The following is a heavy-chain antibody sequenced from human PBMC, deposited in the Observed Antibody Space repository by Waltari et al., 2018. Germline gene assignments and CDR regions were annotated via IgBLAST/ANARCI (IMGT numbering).Heavy chain of an antibody. Sequence: EVQLLESGGGLVQPGGSLGLPFEASGFPFSSFPMAWVPQAPGKGLDWVSAISGSGGSTYYADSVKGRFTISRDNSKNTLYLQMNSLRAEDTAVYYCAEDGSFPGAFDIWGQGTMVTVSS. D-gene: IGHD1-26*01. CDR2: ISGSGGST. J-gene: IGHJ3*02. CDR1: GFPFSSFP. V-gene: IGHV3-23*01. CDR3: AEDGSFPGAFDI.